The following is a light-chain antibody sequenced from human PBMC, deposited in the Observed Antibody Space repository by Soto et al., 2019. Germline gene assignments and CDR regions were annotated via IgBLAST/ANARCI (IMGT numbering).Light chain of an antibody. CDR2: GAS. J-gene: IGKJ5*01. CDR3: QQYNTWPPLIT. Sequence: EIEMTQSPATLSLSPGERATVSCRASQSVGNNLAWYQQKSGQAPRLLIYGASTRATGIPARFSGSGSGTEFTLTISSLQSGDFAVYYCQQYNTWPPLITFGQGTRLEIK. CDR1: QSVGNN. V-gene: IGKV3-15*01.